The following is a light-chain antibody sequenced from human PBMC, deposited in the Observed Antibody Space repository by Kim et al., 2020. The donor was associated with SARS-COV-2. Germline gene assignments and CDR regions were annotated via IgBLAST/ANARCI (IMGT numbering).Light chain of an antibody. CDR2: DAS. Sequence: ASVGGTVTSTCRASQSISTSLAWYQQKPGKAPKLLIYDASSLESGVPSRFSGSGSGTEFTLTINSLQPGDSATYFCQQYNSYAVTFGGGTKVDIK. CDR1: QSISTS. V-gene: IGKV1-5*01. CDR3: QQYNSYAVT. J-gene: IGKJ4*01.